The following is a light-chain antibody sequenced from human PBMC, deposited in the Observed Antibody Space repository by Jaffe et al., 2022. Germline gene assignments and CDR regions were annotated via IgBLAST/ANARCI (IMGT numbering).Light chain of an antibody. Sequence: SYDLTQPPSVSVSPGQTASITCSGDELGNKYVCWYQQKPGQSPVLVIYQDTKRPSGMPERFSGSNSGNTATLTISGTQAMDEADYYCQAWDRSTALVLFGGGTKLTVL. V-gene: IGLV3-1*01. CDR1: ELGNKY. J-gene: IGLJ2*01. CDR3: QAWDRSTALVL. CDR2: QDT.